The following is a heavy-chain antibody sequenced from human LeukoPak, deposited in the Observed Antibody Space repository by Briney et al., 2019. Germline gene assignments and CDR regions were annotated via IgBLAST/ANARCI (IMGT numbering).Heavy chain of an antibody. D-gene: IGHD3-10*01. J-gene: IGHJ4*02. CDR1: GFTFSSYE. CDR3: ARGAVYYYGSGSYYKAPGNYFDY. CDR2: ISSSGSTI. V-gene: IGHV3-48*03. Sequence: GGSLRLSCAASGFTFSSYEMNWVRQAPGKGLEWVSYISSSGSTIYYADSVKGRFTISRDNAKNSLYLQMNSLRAEDTAVYYCARGAVYYYGSGSYYKAPGNYFDYWGQGTLVTVSS.